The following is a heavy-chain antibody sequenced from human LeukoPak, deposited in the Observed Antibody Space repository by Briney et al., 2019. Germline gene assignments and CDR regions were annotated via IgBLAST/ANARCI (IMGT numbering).Heavy chain of an antibody. CDR3: AKDLEGVPAIDYYYYGMDV. CDR1: GFTLSSNW. V-gene: IGHV3-7*03. J-gene: IGHJ6*02. D-gene: IGHD2-2*01. CDR2: IKQDGSEK. Sequence: GGSLRLSCAASGFTLSSNWMSWVRQAPGKGLEWVANIKQDGSEKYYVDSVKGRFTISRDNAKNSLYLQMNSLRAEDTALYYCAKDLEGVPAIDYYYYGMDVWGQGTTVTVSS.